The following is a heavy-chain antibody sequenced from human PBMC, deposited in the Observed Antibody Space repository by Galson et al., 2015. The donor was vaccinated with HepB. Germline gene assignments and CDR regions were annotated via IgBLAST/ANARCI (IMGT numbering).Heavy chain of an antibody. D-gene: IGHD6-13*01. CDR2: ISGSSSNT. V-gene: IGHV3-11*06. J-gene: IGHJ4*02. Sequence: SLRLSCAASGFTFSDYYMSWIRQAPGKGPEWVSYISGSSSNTNYAESVKGRFTTSRDNAENSVYLQMDSLRDEDTAVYYCAKVGSTAAAGTTDYWGQGTLVTVSS. CDR3: AKVGSTAAAGTTDY. CDR1: GFTFSDYY.